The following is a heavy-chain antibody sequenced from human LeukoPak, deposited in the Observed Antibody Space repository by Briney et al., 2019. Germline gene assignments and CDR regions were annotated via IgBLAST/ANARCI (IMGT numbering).Heavy chain of an antibody. D-gene: IGHD7-27*01. Sequence: GGSLRLSCAASGFKFSTYGIHWVRQAPGKGLEWVGIMWYDGSNKIYAESVKGRFAISRDNSKNTLYLQMNSLRAEDTAVYYCARDRSWGSQCYFDYWGQGTLVTVSS. CDR1: GFKFSTYG. V-gene: IGHV3-33*01. CDR3: ARDRSWGSQCYFDY. CDR2: MWYDGSNK. J-gene: IGHJ4*02.